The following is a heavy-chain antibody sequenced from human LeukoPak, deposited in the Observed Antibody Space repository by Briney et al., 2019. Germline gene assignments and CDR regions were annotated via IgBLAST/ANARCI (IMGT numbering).Heavy chain of an antibody. V-gene: IGHV1-8*03. CDR1: GYTFTSYD. CDR2: MNPNSGNT. CDR3: ARGRFSSSNMWQLVPLYYYYMDV. J-gene: IGHJ6*03. D-gene: IGHD6-13*01. Sequence: GASVKVSCKASGYTFTSYDINWVRQATGQGLEWMGWMNPNSGNTGYAQKFQGRVTITRNTSISTAYMELSSLRSEDTAVYYCARGRFSSSNMWQLVPLYYYYMDVWGKGTTVTVSS.